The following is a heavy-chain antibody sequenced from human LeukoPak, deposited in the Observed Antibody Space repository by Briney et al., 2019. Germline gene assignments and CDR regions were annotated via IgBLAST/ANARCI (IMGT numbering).Heavy chain of an antibody. D-gene: IGHD6-19*01. V-gene: IGHV3-30*18. CDR1: GFTFSSYG. CDR2: ISYDGSNK. CDR3: AKDLAVAGTGY. J-gene: IGHJ4*02. Sequence: GGSLRLSCAASGFTFSSYGMHWVRQAPGKGLEWVAVISYDGSNKYYADSVKGRFTISRDNSKNTLYLQMNSLRAEDTAVYYCAKDLAVAGTGYWGQGTLVTVSS.